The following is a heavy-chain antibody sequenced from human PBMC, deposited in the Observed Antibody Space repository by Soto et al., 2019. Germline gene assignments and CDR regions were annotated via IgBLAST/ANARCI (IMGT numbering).Heavy chain of an antibody. CDR1: GGSISSSSYY. Sequence: TVSGGSISSSSYYWGWIRQPPGKGLEWIGSIYYSGSTYYNPSLKSRVTISVDTSKNQFSLKLSSVTAADTAVYYCARQAGPFDYWGQGTLVTVSS. V-gene: IGHV4-39*01. CDR2: IYYSGST. CDR3: ARQAGPFDY. J-gene: IGHJ4*02.